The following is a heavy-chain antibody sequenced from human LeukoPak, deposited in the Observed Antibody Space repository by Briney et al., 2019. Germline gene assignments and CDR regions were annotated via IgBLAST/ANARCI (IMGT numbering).Heavy chain of an antibody. J-gene: IGHJ2*01. CDR3: ARDIGGDGGDCCPGGYFDL. D-gene: IGHD2-21*02. CDR1: GFTFSSYS. CDR2: ISSSSSYI. Sequence: PGGSLRLSCAASGFTFSSYSMNWVRQAPGKGLEWVSSISSSSSYIYYADSVKGRFTISRDNAKNSLYLQMNSLRAEDTAVYYCARDIGGDGGDCCPGGYFDLWGRGTLVTVSS. V-gene: IGHV3-21*01.